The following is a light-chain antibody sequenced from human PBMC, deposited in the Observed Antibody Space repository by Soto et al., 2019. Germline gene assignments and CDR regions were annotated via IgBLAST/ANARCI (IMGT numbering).Light chain of an antibody. CDR3: QQYGRSPPFT. CDR2: GAS. V-gene: IGKV3-20*01. J-gene: IGKJ2*01. CDR1: QRVSSTY. Sequence: EIVLTQSPGTLSLSPGERATLSCRASQRVSSTYIAWYQQNPGQAPRLLIYGASSRATGIPDRFNGSGSGTDFTLTISRLEPEDFAVYFCQQYGRSPPFTFGQGTKVEIK.